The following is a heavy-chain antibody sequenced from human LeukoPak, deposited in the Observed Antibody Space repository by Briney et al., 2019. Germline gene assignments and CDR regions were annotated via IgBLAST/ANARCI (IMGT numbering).Heavy chain of an antibody. J-gene: IGHJ4*02. CDR1: GFTFSSYA. CDR3: ARDPGYSSSWYQGFGY. Sequence: GGSLRRSCAASGFTFSSYAMHWVRQAPGKGLEYVSAISSNGGSTEYANSVKGRFTSSRDNSKNTLYLQMGSLRAEDVAVYYCARDPGYSSSWYQGFGYWGQGTLVTVSS. V-gene: IGHV3-64*01. D-gene: IGHD6-13*01. CDR2: ISSNGGST.